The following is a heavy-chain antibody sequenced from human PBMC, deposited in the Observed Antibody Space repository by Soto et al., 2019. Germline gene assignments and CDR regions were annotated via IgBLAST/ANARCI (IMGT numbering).Heavy chain of an antibody. D-gene: IGHD2-21*02. CDR2: ISGSGGST. CDR1: GFTFSSYA. Sequence: EVQLLESGGGLVQPGGSLRLSCAASGFTFSSYAMSWVRQAPGKGLEWVSAISGSGGSTYYADSVKGRFTISRDNSKNAMYLHMISLRAEDPAVYYWAKHPPGGDCLRSGRNWFDPWGQGTLVTVSS. V-gene: IGHV3-23*01. J-gene: IGHJ5*02. CDR3: AKHPPGGDCLRSGRNWFDP.